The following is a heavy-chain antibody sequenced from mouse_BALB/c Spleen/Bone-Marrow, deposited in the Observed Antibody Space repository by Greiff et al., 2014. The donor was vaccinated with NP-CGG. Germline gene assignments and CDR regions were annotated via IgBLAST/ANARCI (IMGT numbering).Heavy chain of an antibody. CDR3: ARDYGYPAWFAY. V-gene: IGHV3-8*02. Sequence: EVQLQQSGPSLVKPSQTLSLTCSVTADSITSGYWNWIRKFPGNKLEYMGYISYSGSTYYNPSHKSRISITRDTSKNQYYLQLNSVTTEDTATYYCARDYGYPAWFAYWGQGTLVTVSA. J-gene: IGHJ3*01. D-gene: IGHD1-2*01. CDR1: ADSITSGY. CDR2: ISYSGST.